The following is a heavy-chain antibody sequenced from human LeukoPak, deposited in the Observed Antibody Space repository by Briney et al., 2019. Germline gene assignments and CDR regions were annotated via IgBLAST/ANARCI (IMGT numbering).Heavy chain of an antibody. CDR2: IYTSGST. J-gene: IGHJ3*02. Sequence: SETLSLTCTVSGGSISSGSYYWSWIRQPAGKGLEWIGRIYTSGSTNYNPSLKSRVTMSVDTSKNQFSLKLSSVTAADTAVYYCARVFDPPPNSSSSGVGAFDIWGQGTMVTVSS. D-gene: IGHD6-6*01. CDR3: ARVFDPPPNSSSSGVGAFDI. CDR1: GGSISSGSYY. V-gene: IGHV4-61*02.